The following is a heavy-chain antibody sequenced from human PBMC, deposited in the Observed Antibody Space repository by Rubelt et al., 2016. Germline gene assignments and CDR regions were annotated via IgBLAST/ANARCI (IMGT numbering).Heavy chain of an antibody. J-gene: IGHJ4*02. CDR2: ISSSSSYI. V-gene: IGHV3-21*01. D-gene: IGHD6-19*01. Sequence: EVQLVESGGGLVQPGGSLRLSCAASGFTFSSYSMNWVRQAPGKGLEWVSSISSSSSYIYYADSVKGRFTISRDNAKNSLYLQMNSLRAEDTAVYYCARDREQWLESYFDYWGQGTLVTVSS. CDR3: ARDREQWLESYFDY. CDR1: GFTFSSYS.